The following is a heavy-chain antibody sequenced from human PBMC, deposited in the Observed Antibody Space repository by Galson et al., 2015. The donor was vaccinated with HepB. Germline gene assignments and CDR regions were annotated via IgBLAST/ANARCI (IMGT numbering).Heavy chain of an antibody. CDR1: GYTFISYY. CDR3: AREPYSGAHYFDY. V-gene: IGHV1-46*01. Sequence: SVKVSCKASGYTFISYYVHWVRQAPGQGLEWLGMIVPSTGNTNYAQKFRGRVTMTRDTSTSTVYMELSSLTSDDTAVYYCAREPYSGAHYFDYWGQGSLVTVSS. D-gene: IGHD2-15*01. J-gene: IGHJ4*02. CDR2: IVPSTGNT.